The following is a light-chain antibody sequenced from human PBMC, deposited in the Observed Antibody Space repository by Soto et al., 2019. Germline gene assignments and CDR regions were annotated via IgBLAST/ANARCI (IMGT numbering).Light chain of an antibody. CDR1: QSVTSN. CDR3: QKYNDWTPT. CDR2: GAS. Sequence: EIVMTQSPATLSVSPGERATLSCRASQSVTSNLAWYQQKPGQAPRLLIYGASTRATGIPARFSGSGSGTEFPLPISSLHSEDFAVYYCQKYNDWTPTFGQGNKVEIK. J-gene: IGKJ1*01. V-gene: IGKV3-15*01.